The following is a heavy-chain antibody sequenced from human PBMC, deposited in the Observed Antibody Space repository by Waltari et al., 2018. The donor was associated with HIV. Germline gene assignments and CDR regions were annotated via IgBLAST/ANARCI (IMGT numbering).Heavy chain of an antibody. Sequence: QLQLQESGPGLVKPSETLSLTCTVSGGSISSSSYYWGWIRQPPGKGLEWIGSIYYSGSTYYNPSLKSRVTISVDTSKNQFSLKLSSVTAADTAVYYCARFGMATSSAFDYWGQGTLVTVSS. D-gene: IGHD5-12*01. CDR3: ARFGMATSSAFDY. J-gene: IGHJ4*02. CDR1: GGSISSSSYY. V-gene: IGHV4-39*07. CDR2: IYYSGST.